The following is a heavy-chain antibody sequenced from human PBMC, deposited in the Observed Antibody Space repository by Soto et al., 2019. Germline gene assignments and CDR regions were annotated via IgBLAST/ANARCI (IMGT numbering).Heavy chain of an antibody. D-gene: IGHD6-6*01. V-gene: IGHV3-30-3*01. CDR2: ISYDGSNK. Sequence: GGSLRLSCAASGFTFSSYAMHWVRQAPGKGLECVAVISYDGSNKYYADSVKGRFTISRDNFKNTLYLQMNSLRAEDTAVYYCARVRYSSSSDPPFYYYYYYGMDVWGHGMLVTVYS. CDR3: ARVRYSSSSDPPFYYYYYYGMDV. CDR1: GFTFSSYA. J-gene: IGHJ6*02.